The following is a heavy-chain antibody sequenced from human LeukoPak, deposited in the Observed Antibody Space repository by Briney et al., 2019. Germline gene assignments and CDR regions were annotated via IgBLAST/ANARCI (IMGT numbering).Heavy chain of an antibody. Sequence: PGGSLRLSCAAPGFTFSNAWMSWVRQAPGKGLEWVSGITGSGTSIYYADSVKGRFTISRDNSKNTLYLQMNSLRAEDTAIYYCAKSTLGDYWGQGTLVTVSS. J-gene: IGHJ4*02. V-gene: IGHV3-23*01. CDR2: ITGSGTSI. CDR3: AKSTLGDY. CDR1: GFTFSNAW.